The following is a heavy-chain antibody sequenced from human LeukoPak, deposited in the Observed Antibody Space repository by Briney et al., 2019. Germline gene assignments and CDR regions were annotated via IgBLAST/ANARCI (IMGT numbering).Heavy chain of an antibody. J-gene: IGHJ6*03. Sequence: SVKDSCKASGGTFSSYAISWVRQAPGQGLEWMGGIIPIFGTANYAQKFQGRVTITTDESTSTAYMELSSLRSEDTAVYYCARVALDSSYYYYYYYMDVWGKGTTVTVSS. D-gene: IGHD6-6*01. V-gene: IGHV1-69*05. CDR2: IIPIFGTA. CDR1: GGTFSSYA. CDR3: ARVALDSSYYYYYYYMDV.